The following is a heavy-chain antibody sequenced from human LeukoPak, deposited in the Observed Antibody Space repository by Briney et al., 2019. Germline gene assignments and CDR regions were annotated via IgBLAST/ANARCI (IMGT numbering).Heavy chain of an antibody. CDR2: ISWNSGSI. J-gene: IGHJ6*02. CDR1: GFTFDDYA. V-gene: IGHV3-9*01. D-gene: IGHD1-26*01. Sequence: GGSLRLSCAASGFTFDDYAMHWVRQAPGKGLEWVSGISWNSGSIGYADSVKGRFTISRDNAKNSLYLQMNSLRAEDTALYYCAKDEGPYSGSPYGMDVWGQGTTVTVSS. CDR3: AKDEGPYSGSPYGMDV.